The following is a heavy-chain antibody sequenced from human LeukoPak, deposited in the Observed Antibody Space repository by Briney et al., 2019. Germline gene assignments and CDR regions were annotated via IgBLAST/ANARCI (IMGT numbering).Heavy chain of an antibody. CDR1: GASINSYY. Sequence: SETLSLXCTVSGASINSYYWSWIRQPPGKGLEWIGCIYDSGSTDYNPSLKSRVTISVDTSKNQFSLKLTSVTAADTAMYYCARTSSSWLWGQGTLVTVSS. V-gene: IGHV4-59*01. CDR2: IYDSGST. D-gene: IGHD6-13*01. J-gene: IGHJ4*02. CDR3: ARTSSSWL.